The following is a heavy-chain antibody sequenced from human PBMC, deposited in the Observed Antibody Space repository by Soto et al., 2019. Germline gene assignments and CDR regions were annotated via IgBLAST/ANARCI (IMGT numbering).Heavy chain of an antibody. CDR1: GYSISNGYF. CDR2: VYHTGRT. J-gene: IGHJ4*02. D-gene: IGHD3-3*01. CDR3: ARDFAYFDS. Sequence: SETLSLTCVVSGYSISNGYFWSWIRQPPGKGLEWIGYVYHTGRTSYNPSLKSRVSISMDTSKNQFSLNLDSVTAADTAVYFCARDFAYFDSWGQGTLVTVSS. V-gene: IGHV4-61*01.